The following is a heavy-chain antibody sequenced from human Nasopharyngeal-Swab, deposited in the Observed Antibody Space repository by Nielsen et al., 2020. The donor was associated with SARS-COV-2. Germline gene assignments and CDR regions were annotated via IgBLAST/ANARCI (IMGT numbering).Heavy chain of an antibody. Sequence: WVRQAPGQGLEWMGIINPSGGSTSYAQKFQGRVTMTRDTSTSTVYMELSSLRSDDTAVYYCARDLEDIVVVVAASNWFDPWGQGTLVTVSS. CDR2: INPSGGST. D-gene: IGHD2-15*01. J-gene: IGHJ5*02. CDR3: ARDLEDIVVVVAASNWFDP. V-gene: IGHV1-46*01.